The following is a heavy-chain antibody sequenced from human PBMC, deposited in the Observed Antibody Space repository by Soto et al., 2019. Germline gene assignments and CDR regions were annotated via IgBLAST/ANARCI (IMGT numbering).Heavy chain of an antibody. V-gene: IGHV3-7*01. CDR2: IKQDGSEK. Sequence: GGSLRLSCAASGFTFSSYWMSWVRQAPGKGLEWVANIKQDGSEKYYVDSVKGRFTISRDNAKNSLYLQMNSLRAEDTAVYYCARDLGYCSSTSCYWRWFDPWGQGSLVTVSS. D-gene: IGHD2-2*01. J-gene: IGHJ5*02. CDR1: GFTFSSYW. CDR3: ARDLGYCSSTSCYWRWFDP.